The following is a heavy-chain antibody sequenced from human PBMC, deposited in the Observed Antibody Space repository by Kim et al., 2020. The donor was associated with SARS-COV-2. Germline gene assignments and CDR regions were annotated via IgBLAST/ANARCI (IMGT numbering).Heavy chain of an antibody. V-gene: IGHV3-23*01. CDR3: AKRMDV. Sequence: ARGDNTYYPASVEGRFTISRDNSRNTVYLQMKSLRAEDTAVYYCAKRMDVWGKGTTVIVSS. CDR2: ARGDNT. J-gene: IGHJ6*03.